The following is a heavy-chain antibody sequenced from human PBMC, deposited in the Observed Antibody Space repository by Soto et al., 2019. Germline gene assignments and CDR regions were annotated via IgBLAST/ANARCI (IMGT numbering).Heavy chain of an antibody. CDR2: IYYSGST. CDR1: GGSVSSYY. D-gene: IGHD4-4*01. J-gene: IGHJ4*02. Sequence: SQTLSLTCTVSGGSVSSYYWAWIRQSPGKALEWIGYIYYSGSTKYNPSLKSRVTMSVDTSNNQFSLRVSSVTAADTAVYYCARHSNRNYGLYYFDFWGLGALVTVSS. CDR3: ARHSNRNYGLYYFDF. V-gene: IGHV4-59*08.